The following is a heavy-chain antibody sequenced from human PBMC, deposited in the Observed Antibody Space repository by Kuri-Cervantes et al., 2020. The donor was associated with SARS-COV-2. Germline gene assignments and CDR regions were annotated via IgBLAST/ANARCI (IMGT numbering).Heavy chain of an antibody. V-gene: IGHV4-39*01. CDR3: ASFSTRGDP. CDR2: IYYSGST. D-gene: IGHD2/OR15-2a*01. CDR1: GGSISSSSYY. J-gene: IGHJ5*02. Sequence: SETRSLTCTVSGGSISSSSYYWGWIRQPPGKGLELIGSIYYSGSTYYNPSLKSRVTISVDTSKNQFSLKLSSVTAADTAVYYCASFSTRGDPWGQGTLVTVSS.